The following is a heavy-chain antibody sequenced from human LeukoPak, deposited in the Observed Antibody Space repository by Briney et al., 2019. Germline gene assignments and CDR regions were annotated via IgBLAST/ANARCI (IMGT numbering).Heavy chain of an antibody. V-gene: IGHV3-30*18. Sequence: GRSLRLSCAASGFTFSTYAMHWVRQAPGKGLEWVAVISYDGSNKYYGDSVKGRFTISRDNSKNTLYLQMNSLRAEDTAVYYCAKGYGDFPFDYWGQGTLVTVSS. CDR2: ISYDGSNK. CDR1: GFTFSTYA. J-gene: IGHJ4*02. D-gene: IGHD4-17*01. CDR3: AKGYGDFPFDY.